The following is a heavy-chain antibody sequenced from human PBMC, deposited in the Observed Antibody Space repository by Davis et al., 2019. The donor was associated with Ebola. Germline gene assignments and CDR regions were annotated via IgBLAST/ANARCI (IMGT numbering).Heavy chain of an antibody. CDR2: ISSSSSTI. D-gene: IGHD6-13*01. V-gene: IGHV3-48*02. CDR3: ARGATMGSRMTAAGSYFNWFDP. J-gene: IGHJ5*02. Sequence: PGGSLRLSCAASGFTFSSYSMNWVRQAPGKGLEWVSYISSSSSTIYYADSVKGRFTISRDNAKNSLYLQMNSLRDEDTAVYYCARGATMGSRMTAAGSYFNWFDPWGQGTLVTVSS. CDR1: GFTFSSYS.